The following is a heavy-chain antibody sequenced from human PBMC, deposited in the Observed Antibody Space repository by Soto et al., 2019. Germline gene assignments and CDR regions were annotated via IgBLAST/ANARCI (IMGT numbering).Heavy chain of an antibody. CDR2: VNNNGNT. V-gene: IGHV4-59*02. J-gene: IGHJ4*02. CDR1: GGSVSGYH. Sequence: SETLSLTCNVSGGSVSGYHWSWIRQPPGKGLEWIGYVNNNGNTDYNPSLESRVTISVDTSKNHFSLKLSSVTAADTAVYYCARGREMATLLSPFDYWGQGTLVTVSS. CDR3: ARGREMATLLSPFDY. D-gene: IGHD5-12*01.